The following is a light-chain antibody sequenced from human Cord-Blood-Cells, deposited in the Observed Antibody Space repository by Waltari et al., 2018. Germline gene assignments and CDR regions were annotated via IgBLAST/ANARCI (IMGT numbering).Light chain of an antibody. CDR2: DVS. Sequence: QSALNQPASVSGSHGQSITISCTGTSSDVGGYNYVSWYQHHPGKAPKLMIYDVSHLPAGVSNRLSGSKSGNTSYLTISGLQAEDEADYYCSSYTISSTYVFGTGTKVTVL. J-gene: IGLJ1*01. V-gene: IGLV2-14*03. CDR1: SSDVGGYNY. CDR3: SSYTISSTYV.